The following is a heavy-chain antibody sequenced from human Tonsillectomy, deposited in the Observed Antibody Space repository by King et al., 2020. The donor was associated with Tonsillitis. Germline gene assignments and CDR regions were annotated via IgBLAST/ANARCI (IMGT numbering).Heavy chain of an antibody. Sequence: VQLVESGGGLVQPGGSLRLSCAAAEFTFGNYWMNWVRQAPGKGLEWVANIRQDGNERYYVDSVKGRFTVSRYNVKNSVYVQMNSLRAEDTALYDCVRGITEVPGMDVWGQGTTVTVSS. CDR3: VRGITEVPGMDV. V-gene: IGHV3-7*01. D-gene: IGHD1-14*01. CDR1: EFTFGNYW. CDR2: IRQDGNER. J-gene: IGHJ6*02.